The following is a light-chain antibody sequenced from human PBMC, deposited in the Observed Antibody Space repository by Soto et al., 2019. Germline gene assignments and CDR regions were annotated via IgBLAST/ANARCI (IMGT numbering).Light chain of an antibody. Sequence: DIQMTQSPSALDAYVGDIFTITCRASQSISNYVNWYQQKPGKAPKLLSDAASSLQSGVPSRFSGSGSGTDFTLTISSLQPDDFATYYCQHYNSYSEAFGQGTKVDIK. J-gene: IGKJ1*01. CDR2: AAS. V-gene: IGKV1-39*01. CDR3: QHYNSYSEA. CDR1: QSISNY.